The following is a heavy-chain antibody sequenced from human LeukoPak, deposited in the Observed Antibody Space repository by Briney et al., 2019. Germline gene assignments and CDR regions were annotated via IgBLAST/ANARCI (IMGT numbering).Heavy chain of an antibody. CDR1: GFTFSSYS. V-gene: IGHV3-21*04. Sequence: PGGSLRLSCAASGFTFSSYSMNWVRQAPGKGLEWVSSISSSSSYIYYADSVKGRFTISRDNAKNSLYLQMNSLRAEDTAVYYCAKRPPGAGVQLYYFDYWGQGTLVTVSS. J-gene: IGHJ4*02. D-gene: IGHD6-19*01. CDR2: ISSSSSYI. CDR3: AKRPPGAGVQLYYFDY.